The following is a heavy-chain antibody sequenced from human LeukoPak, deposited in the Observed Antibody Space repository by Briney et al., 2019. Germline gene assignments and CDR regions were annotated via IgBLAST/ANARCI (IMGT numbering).Heavy chain of an antibody. Sequence: GASVKVSCKASGYTFSNYGISWVRQAPGQGLEWLGWMSDHRHNTEYTQKLQGRVTVTTDLSTNTAYMELRSLRSDDTAVYYCARDALSGLEKFDYWGQGTLVTVSS. J-gene: IGHJ4*02. CDR3: ARDALSGLEKFDY. V-gene: IGHV1-18*01. CDR1: GYTFSNYG. D-gene: IGHD1-1*01. CDR2: MSDHRHNT.